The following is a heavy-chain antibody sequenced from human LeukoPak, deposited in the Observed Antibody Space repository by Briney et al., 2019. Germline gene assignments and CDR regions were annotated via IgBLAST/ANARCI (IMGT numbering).Heavy chain of an antibody. Sequence: GGSLRLSCAASGFTFSGSAMHWVRQASGKGLEWVGRIRSKANSYATAYAASVKGRFTISRDDSKNTACLQMNSLKTEDTTVYYCTRRGEGGTSYWGQGTLVTVSS. V-gene: IGHV3-73*01. CDR2: IRSKANSYAT. CDR1: GFTFSGSA. J-gene: IGHJ4*02. CDR3: TRRGEGGTSY. D-gene: IGHD1-1*01.